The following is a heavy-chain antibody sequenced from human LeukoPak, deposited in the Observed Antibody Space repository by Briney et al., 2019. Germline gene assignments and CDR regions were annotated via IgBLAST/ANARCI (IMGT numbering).Heavy chain of an antibody. CDR1: GFTFGSYG. CDR3: AKDGVAAARNAFDV. Sequence: GGSLRLSCAASGFTFGSYGMHWVRQAPGKGLEWVAVISSDGSNTNYADSVKGRFTISRDNSKNTLYLEMNSLRAEDTAVYYCAKDGVAAARNAFDVWGQGTMVTVSS. CDR2: ISSDGSNT. J-gene: IGHJ3*01. D-gene: IGHD6-13*01. V-gene: IGHV3-30*18.